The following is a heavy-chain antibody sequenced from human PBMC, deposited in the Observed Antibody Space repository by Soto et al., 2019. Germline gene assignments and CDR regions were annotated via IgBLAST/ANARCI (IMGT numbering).Heavy chain of an antibody. CDR2: FDPEDGET. CDR3: ATVARVVPSYYDSSGYYSPFGY. Sequence: ASVKVSCKVSGYTLTELSMHWVRQAPGKGLEWMGGFDPEDGETIYAQKFQRRVTMTEDTSTDTAYMELSSLRSEDTAVYYCATVARVVPSYYDSSGYYSPFGYRGQGTLVTVSS. J-gene: IGHJ4*02. D-gene: IGHD3-22*01. V-gene: IGHV1-24*01. CDR1: GYTLTELS.